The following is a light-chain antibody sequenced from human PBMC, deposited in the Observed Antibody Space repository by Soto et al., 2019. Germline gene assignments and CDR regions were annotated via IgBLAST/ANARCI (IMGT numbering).Light chain of an antibody. J-gene: IGKJ4*01. Sequence: EIVLTQSPATLSLSPGERATLSCRANESVSNHLAWYQHKPGQAPRLLIFDASLRATGVPARFSGSGSGTEFTLTISSLQAEDVAVYYCQQYYSTPPAFGGGTKVEIK. V-gene: IGKV3-11*01. CDR3: QQYYSTPPA. CDR2: DAS. CDR1: ESVSNH.